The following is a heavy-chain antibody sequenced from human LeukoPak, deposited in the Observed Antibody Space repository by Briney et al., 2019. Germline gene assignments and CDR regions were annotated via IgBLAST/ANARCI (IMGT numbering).Heavy chain of an antibody. J-gene: IGHJ4*02. V-gene: IGHV3-15*01. CDR3: TYTGNDY. Sequence: PGVSLRLSCAASGFTFSNAWMSWVRQARGKGLEWVGCFKSKTDGGTTDYAAPVKGRFTISRDDSKNTLYLQMNSLKTEDTAVYYCTYTGNDYWGQGTLVTVSS. CDR2: FKSKTDGGTT. CDR1: GFTFSNAW.